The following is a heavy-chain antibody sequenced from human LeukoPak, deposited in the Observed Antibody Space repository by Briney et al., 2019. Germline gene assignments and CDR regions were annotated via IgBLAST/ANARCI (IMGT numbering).Heavy chain of an antibody. CDR2: ISAYNGNT. D-gene: IGHD6-19*01. CDR1: GYTFTSNG. CDR3: ARKVGSGWWYNWFDP. J-gene: IGHJ5*02. Sequence: ASVKVSCKASGYTFTSNGISWVRQAPGQGLEWMGWISAYNGNTNYAQKFQGRVTMTTDTSTSTAYMELRSLRSDDTAVYYCARKVGSGWWYNWFDPWGQGTLVTVSS. V-gene: IGHV1-18*01.